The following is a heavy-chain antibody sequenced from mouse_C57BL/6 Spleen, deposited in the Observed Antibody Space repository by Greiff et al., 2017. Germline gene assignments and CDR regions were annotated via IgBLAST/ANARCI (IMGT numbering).Heavy chain of an antibody. CDR3: ARDVVSYAMDY. D-gene: IGHD2-2*01. J-gene: IGHJ4*01. CDR1: GFTFSSYA. Sequence: EVHLVESGGGLVKPGGSLKLSCAASGFTFSSYAMSWVRQTPEKRLEWVATISDGGSYTYYPDNVKGRFTISRDNAKNNLYLQMSHLKSEDTAMYYCARDVVSYAMDYWGQGTSVTVSS. V-gene: IGHV5-4*01. CDR2: ISDGGSYT.